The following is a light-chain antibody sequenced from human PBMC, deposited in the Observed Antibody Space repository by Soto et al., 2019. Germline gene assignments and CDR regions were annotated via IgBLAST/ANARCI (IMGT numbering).Light chain of an antibody. CDR1: QGIGSW. Sequence: DIQMTQSPSSVSASVGDRVTITCQASQGIGSWLAWYQQKPGKAPKLLIFSASSLQSGVPSRFSGSGFWTDFTLTISRLEPEDFATYYCQHCNCYHLSFGGRTNVEIK. CDR2: SAS. J-gene: IGKJ4*01. CDR3: QHCNCYHLS. V-gene: IGKV1-12*01.